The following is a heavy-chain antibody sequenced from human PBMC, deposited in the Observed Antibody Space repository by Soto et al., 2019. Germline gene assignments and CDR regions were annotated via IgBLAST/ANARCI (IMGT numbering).Heavy chain of an antibody. D-gene: IGHD3-22*01. V-gene: IGHV3-73*01. CDR3: TTDPEIVVVITTGDY. Sequence: VGSLRLSCAASGFTFGGSAMHWVRQASGKGLEWVGHIRSKTNSYATAYAESVKGRFTISRDDSMNTAYLQMNSLKTEDTAVYYCTTDPEIVVVITTGDYWGQGTLVTVSS. CDR2: IRSKTNSYAT. CDR1: GFTFGGSA. J-gene: IGHJ4*02.